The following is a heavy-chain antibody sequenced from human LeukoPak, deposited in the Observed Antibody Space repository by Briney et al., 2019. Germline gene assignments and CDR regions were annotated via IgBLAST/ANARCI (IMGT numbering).Heavy chain of an antibody. V-gene: IGHV1-2*02. CDR2: INPNSGGT. CDR1: GYTFTGYY. CDR3: ARTENYYDSSGYCEGPSAFDI. J-gene: IGHJ3*02. Sequence: ASVKVSCKASGYTFTGYYMHWVRQAPGQGLEWMGWINPNSGGTNYAQKFQGRVTMTRDTSISTAYMELSRLRSDDTAVYYCARTENYYDSSGYCEGPSAFDIWGQGTMVTVSS. D-gene: IGHD3-22*01.